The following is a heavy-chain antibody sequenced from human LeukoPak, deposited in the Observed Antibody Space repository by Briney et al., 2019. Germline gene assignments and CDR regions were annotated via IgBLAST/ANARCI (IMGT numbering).Heavy chain of an antibody. CDR2: ISDSAGST. Sequence: GGSLRLFCAASGFTFSSYAMSWVRQAPGKGLEWVSGISDSAGSTYYADSVKGRFTISRDNSKNTPYLQMNSLRAEDTAVYYCAKVGDGSYYFDYWGQGTLVTVSS. V-gene: IGHV3-23*01. D-gene: IGHD1-26*01. J-gene: IGHJ4*02. CDR3: AKVGDGSYYFDY. CDR1: GFTFSSYA.